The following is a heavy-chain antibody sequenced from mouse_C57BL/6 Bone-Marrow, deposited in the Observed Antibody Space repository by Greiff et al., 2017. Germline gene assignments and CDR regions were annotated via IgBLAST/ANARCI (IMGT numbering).Heavy chain of an antibody. Sequence: EVKLVESGGDLVKPGGSLKLSCAASGFTFSSYGMSWVRQTPDKRLEWVATISSGGSYTYYPDSVKGQFTISRDNAKNTLYLQMSSLKSEDTAMYYCARQDYYSTWFAYWGQGTLVTVSS. V-gene: IGHV5-6*01. CDR1: GFTFSSYG. CDR2: ISSGGSYT. D-gene: IGHD1-1*01. CDR3: ARQDYYSTWFAY. J-gene: IGHJ3*01.